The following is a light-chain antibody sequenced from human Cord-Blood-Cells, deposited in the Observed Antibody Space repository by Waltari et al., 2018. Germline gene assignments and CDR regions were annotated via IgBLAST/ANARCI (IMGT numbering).Light chain of an antibody. V-gene: IGLV2-14*01. CDR1: SSDVGGYNY. CDR3: SSYTSSSTYV. Sequence: QSALTQPASVSGSPGHSITISCTGTSSDVGGYNYVSWYQQHPGKAPKLMLYDVSNRPSWVSNRFSGSKSGNTASLTISGLQAEDEADYYCSSYTSSSTYVFGTGTKVTVL. J-gene: IGLJ1*01. CDR2: DVS.